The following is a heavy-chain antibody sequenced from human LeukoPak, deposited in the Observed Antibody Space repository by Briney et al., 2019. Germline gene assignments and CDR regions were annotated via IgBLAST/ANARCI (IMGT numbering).Heavy chain of an antibody. J-gene: IGHJ6*02. D-gene: IGHD2-15*01. Sequence: GGSLRLSCAASGFTFSSYSMNWVRQAPGKGLEWVSSISSSSSYIYYADSVKGRFTISRDNAKNSLYLQMNSLRAEDTAVYYCALGYCSGGSCPPSSYGTDVWGQGTTVTVSS. V-gene: IGHV3-21*01. CDR2: ISSSSSYI. CDR1: GFTFSSYS. CDR3: ALGYCSGGSCPPSSYGTDV.